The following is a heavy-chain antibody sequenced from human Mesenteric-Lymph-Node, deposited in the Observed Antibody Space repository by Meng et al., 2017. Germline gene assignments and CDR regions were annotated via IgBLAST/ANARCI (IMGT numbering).Heavy chain of an antibody. CDR2: IYTSDTT. Sequence: VCVGHVVQAGGALRLSCAASGFTFDTYAMGWVRQAPGKGLGVVSVIYTSDTTYYADSVKGRFTISRDNSKNTLYLQMNSLRPEDTAVYYCTTVSSSSLGYWGQGTLVTSPQ. D-gene: IGHD6-6*01. V-gene: IGHV3-23*05. CDR1: GFTFDTYA. J-gene: IGHJ4*02. CDR3: TTVSSSSLGY.